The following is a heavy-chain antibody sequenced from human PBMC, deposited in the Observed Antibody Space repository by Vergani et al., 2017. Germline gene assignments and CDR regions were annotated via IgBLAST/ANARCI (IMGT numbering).Heavy chain of an antibody. CDR1: GGSFSDYY. CDR3: ASIARAPTRRNPPPDY. V-gene: IGHV4-34*01. Sequence: QVQLQEWGAGLLKTSETLSLTCGVSGGSFSDYYWSWIRQAPGMGLEWIGEVNHGGSTNYNPSLKSRVSISVDTSKNQFSLQLTSVTAADSALYFCASIARAPTRRNPPPDYWCQGILVTVCS. D-gene: IGHD3-16*02. CDR2: VNHGGST. J-gene: IGHJ4*02.